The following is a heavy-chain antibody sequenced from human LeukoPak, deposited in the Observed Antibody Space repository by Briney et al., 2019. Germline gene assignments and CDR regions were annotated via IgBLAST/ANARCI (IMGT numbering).Heavy chain of an antibody. CDR1: GYTFCSYG. CDR2: ISAYNGNT. D-gene: IGHD1-26*01. Sequence: ASVNVSCKASGYTFCSYGISWVRQAPGQGLEWMGWISAYNGNTNYAQKLQGRVTMTTDTSTSTAYMELRSLRSDDTAVYYCARIDLGGEIDYWGQGTLVTVSS. CDR3: ARIDLGGEIDY. J-gene: IGHJ4*02. V-gene: IGHV1-18*01.